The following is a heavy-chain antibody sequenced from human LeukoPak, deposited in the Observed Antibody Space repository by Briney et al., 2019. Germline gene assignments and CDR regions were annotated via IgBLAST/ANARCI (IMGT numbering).Heavy chain of an antibody. CDR3: ARVPGYSSGNWYCDL. D-gene: IGHD5-18*01. V-gene: IGHV3-11*04. CDR2: ITSSGTTI. CDR1: GFTFGDYA. J-gene: IGHJ2*01. Sequence: GESLRLSCTASGFTFGDYAMSWVRQAPGKGLEWVSYITSSGTTIFYADSVQGRFTISRDNARNSLDLQMNSLRAEDTAVYYCARVPGYSSGNWYCDLCGRGTLVTVSS.